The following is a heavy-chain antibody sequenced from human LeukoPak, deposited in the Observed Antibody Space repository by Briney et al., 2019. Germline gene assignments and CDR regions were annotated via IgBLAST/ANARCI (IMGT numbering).Heavy chain of an antibody. J-gene: IGHJ4*02. Sequence: GASVQVSCKASGYTFTSYYMHWVRPAPGQGLEWMGIINPSGGSTSYAQKFQGRVTMTRDTSTSTVYMELSSLRSEDTAVYYCARGIAARAEAVYWGQGTLVTVSS. CDR3: ARGIAARAEAVY. CDR2: INPSGGST. CDR1: GYTFTSYY. D-gene: IGHD6-6*01. V-gene: IGHV1-46*01.